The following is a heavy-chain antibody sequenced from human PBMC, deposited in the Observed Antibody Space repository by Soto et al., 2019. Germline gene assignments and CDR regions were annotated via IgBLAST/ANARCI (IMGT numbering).Heavy chain of an antibody. D-gene: IGHD4-17*01. J-gene: IGHJ4*02. Sequence: EEQLVESGGGLVQPGESLRLSCAAYGITFSSYSMNWVRQSPGKGLEWVSYISSSSRTVYYADSVKGRFTISRDNAKNSLFLQMNSLRAEDTAVYYCARDLYGDYAVGFWGQGTLVTVSS. CDR3: ARDLYGDYAVGF. CDR1: GITFSSYS. CDR2: ISSSSRTV. V-gene: IGHV3-48*01.